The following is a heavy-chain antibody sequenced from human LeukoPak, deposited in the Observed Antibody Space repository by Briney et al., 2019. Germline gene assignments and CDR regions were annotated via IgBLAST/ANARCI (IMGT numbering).Heavy chain of an antibody. Sequence: GGSLRLSCAASGFTFSSYPMSWVRQAPGKGLEWVSYITTSSSQIYYGDSVKGRFTTSRDNAKNSLYLQMNSLRAEDTAVYYCARERVTTTAFDIWGQGTMVTVSS. J-gene: IGHJ3*02. D-gene: IGHD5-12*01. V-gene: IGHV3-21*01. CDR2: ITTSSSQI. CDR3: ARERVTTTAFDI. CDR1: GFTFSSYP.